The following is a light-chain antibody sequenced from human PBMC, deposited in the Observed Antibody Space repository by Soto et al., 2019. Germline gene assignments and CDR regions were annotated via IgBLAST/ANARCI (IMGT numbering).Light chain of an antibody. J-gene: IGLJ1*01. CDR1: SSDVGSSNG. CDR3: SSYTTRCTYV. V-gene: IGLV2-18*02. Sequence: QSVLAKPTTVSGSPGQSVTISCTGTSSDVGSSNGVSWYQQPPGTAPKLMIYDVSNRPSGVPDRFSGSKSGNTASLTISGLQAEDEADYYCSSYTTRCTYVFGTGAKVTVL. CDR2: DVS.